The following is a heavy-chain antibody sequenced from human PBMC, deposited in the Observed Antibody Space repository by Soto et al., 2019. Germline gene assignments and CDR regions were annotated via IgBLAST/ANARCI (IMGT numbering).Heavy chain of an antibody. V-gene: IGHV3-15*07. J-gene: IGHJ3*01. CDR2: IKSKPDGGTI. CDR3: ATGALDYGSPPPAFDF. Sequence: PGGSLRLSCAASGFTFSNGWMNWVRQAPWKGLEWVGRIKSKPDGGTIAYAAPVKGRFTISRDDSKNTVYLQMNSLKSEDTAVYYCATGALDYGSPPPAFDFWGQGTMVTVSS. D-gene: IGHD4-17*01. CDR1: GFTFSNGW.